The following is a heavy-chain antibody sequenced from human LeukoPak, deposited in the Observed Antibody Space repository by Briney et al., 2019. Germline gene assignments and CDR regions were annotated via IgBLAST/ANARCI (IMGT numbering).Heavy chain of an antibody. CDR1: GGSISSYY. CDR2: IYSSGTT. CDR3: ARDTYSSGTYHYYYYMGV. D-gene: IGHD3-10*01. J-gene: IGHJ6*03. V-gene: IGHV4-4*07. Sequence: PSETLSLTCTVSGGSISSYYWSWIRQPAGKGLEWIGRIYSSGTTNYKPSLKSRVTMSVDTSKNQFSLKLSSVTAADTAVYYCARDTYSSGTYHYYYYMGVWGKGTTVTISS.